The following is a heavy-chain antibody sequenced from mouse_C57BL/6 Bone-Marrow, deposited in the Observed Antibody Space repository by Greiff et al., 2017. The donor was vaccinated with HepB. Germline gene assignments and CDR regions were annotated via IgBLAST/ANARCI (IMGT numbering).Heavy chain of an antibody. V-gene: IGHV5-17*01. CDR2: ISSGSSTI. J-gene: IGHJ4*01. Sequence: EVMVVESGGGLVKPGGSLNPSCAASGFTFSDYGMHWVRQAPEKGLGWVAYISSGSSTIYYADTVKGRVTFSRYNAKNTLFLQMTSLRSEDTAMYYCARDSYDGDYYAMAYWGQGTSVTVSS. CDR1: GFTFSDYG. CDR3: ARDSYDGDYYAMAY. D-gene: IGHD2-12*01.